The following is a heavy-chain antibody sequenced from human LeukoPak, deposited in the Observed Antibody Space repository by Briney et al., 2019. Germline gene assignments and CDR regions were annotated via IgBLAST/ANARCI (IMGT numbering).Heavy chain of an antibody. V-gene: IGHV3-48*02. CDR1: GFTFNSYS. J-gene: IGHJ4*02. CDR2: ISPGSNSI. D-gene: IGHD1-26*01. Sequence: GGSLRLSCAASGFTFNSYSMNWVRQAPGKGLERVSYISPGSNSIYYADSVKGRFTISRDNAKNSLYLQMNSLRDEDTALYYCATYTLLGATRRYFDFWGQGSLVTVSS. CDR3: ATYTLLGATRRYFDF.